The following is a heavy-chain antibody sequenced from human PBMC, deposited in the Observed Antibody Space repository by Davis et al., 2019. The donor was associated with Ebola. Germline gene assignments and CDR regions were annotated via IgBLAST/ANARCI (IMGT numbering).Heavy chain of an antibody. CDR3: ARGLYGMDV. CDR1: GFSVSDNY. CDR2: ISDSGLTI. Sequence: GGSLRLSCEASGFSVSDNYMNWVRQAPGKGLDWVSYISDSGLTIYYSDSVKGRFTISRDNAKKSLYLEMNSLRAEDTAVYYCARGLYGMDVWGQGTTVTVPS. D-gene: IGHD3-16*01. V-gene: IGHV3-11*04. J-gene: IGHJ6*02.